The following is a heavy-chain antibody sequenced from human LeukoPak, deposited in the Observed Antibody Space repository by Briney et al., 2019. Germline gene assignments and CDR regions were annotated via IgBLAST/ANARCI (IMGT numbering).Heavy chain of an antibody. CDR2: IIPIFGTA. CDR3: ARVVVVVPAAKAGSFEV. CDR1: GGTFSSYA. V-gene: IGHV1-69*05. Sequence: GASVKVSCKASGGTFSSYAISWVRQAPGQGLEWMGGIIPIFGTANYAQKFQGRVTITTDESTSTACMELSSLRSEDTAVYYCARVVVVVPAAKAGSFEVWGQGTLVTVSS. J-gene: IGHJ4*02. D-gene: IGHD2-2*01.